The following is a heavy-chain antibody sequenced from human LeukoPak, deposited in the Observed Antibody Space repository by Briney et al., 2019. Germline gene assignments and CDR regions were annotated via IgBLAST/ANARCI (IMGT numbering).Heavy chain of an antibody. CDR1: GGSISGYS. D-gene: IGHD2/OR15-2a*01. V-gene: IGHV4-59*01. Sequence: SETLSLTCTVSGGSISGYSWSWIRQPPGKGLEWIGYTHYSGSSNYNPSLKSRVTISVDTSKNQFSLKVSSVNAADTAVYYCARCGRNNRGYYYMEDWGKGTTVTVSS. J-gene: IGHJ6*03. CDR2: THYSGSS. CDR3: ARCGRNNRGYYYMED.